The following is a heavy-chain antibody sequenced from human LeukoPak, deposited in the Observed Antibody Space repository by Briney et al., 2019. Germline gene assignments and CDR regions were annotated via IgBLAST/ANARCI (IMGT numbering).Heavy chain of an antibody. CDR3: ARVIALGSPRRYWFDP. Sequence: ASVKVSCKASGYTFTSYGISWVRQAPGQGLEWMGWISAYNGNTNYAQKLQGRVTMTTDTSTSTAYMELRSLRSDDTAVYYCARVIALGSPRRYWFDPWGQGTLVTVSS. CDR2: ISAYNGNT. V-gene: IGHV1-18*01. J-gene: IGHJ5*02. CDR1: GYTFTSYG. D-gene: IGHD6-13*01.